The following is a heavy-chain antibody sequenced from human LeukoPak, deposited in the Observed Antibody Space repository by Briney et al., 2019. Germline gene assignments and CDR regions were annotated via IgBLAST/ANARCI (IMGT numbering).Heavy chain of an antibody. CDR2: IIPIFGST. CDR1: GGTFSNYA. V-gene: IGHV1-69*06. CDR3: ARAQLLWFGELLHPPDY. D-gene: IGHD3-10*01. Sequence: SVKVSCKASGGTFSNYAISWVRQAPGQGLEWMGGIIPIFGSTNYAQKFQGRVTITADKSTTTVYMELRSLRSEDTAVYYCARAQLLWFGELLHPPDYWGQGTLVTVSS. J-gene: IGHJ4*02.